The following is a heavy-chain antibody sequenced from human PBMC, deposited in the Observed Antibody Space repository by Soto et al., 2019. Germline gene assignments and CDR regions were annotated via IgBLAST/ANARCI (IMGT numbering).Heavy chain of an antibody. V-gene: IGHV3-66*01. CDR1: GFTVSSNY. D-gene: IGHD7-27*01. Sequence: EVQLVESGGGLVQPGGSLRLYCAASGFTVSSNYMSWVRQAPGKGLEWVSVIYSGGSTYYADSVKGRFTISRDNSKNTLYLQMNSLRAEDTAVYYCARETGDDAFDIWGQGTMVTVSS. J-gene: IGHJ3*02. CDR2: IYSGGST. CDR3: ARETGDDAFDI.